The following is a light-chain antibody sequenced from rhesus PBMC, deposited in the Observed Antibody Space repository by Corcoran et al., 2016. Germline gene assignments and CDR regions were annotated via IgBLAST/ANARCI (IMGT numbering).Light chain of an antibody. CDR3: QQHNSDPLT. CDR1: QGMSSY. CDR2: KAS. V-gene: IGKV1-25*01. Sequence: DIQMTQSPSSLFASVGDTVTITCRARQGMSSYLAWYQQKTGKAPKLLIYKASTLQSGVPERFSGSGSGTDFTLTISSLQPEDFATYYCQQHNSDPLTFGGGTKVELK. J-gene: IGKJ4*01.